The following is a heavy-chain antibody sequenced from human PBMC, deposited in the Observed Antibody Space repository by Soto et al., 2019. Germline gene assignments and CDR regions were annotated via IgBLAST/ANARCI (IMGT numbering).Heavy chain of an antibody. CDR2: ISAYNGNT. CDR3: AMGGKYCTNGVCSFSGRDV. Sequence: QVQLVQSGAEVKKPGASVKVSCKASGYTFTSYGISWVRQAPGQGLEWMGWISAYNGNTNYAQKFQGRVTMTTDTSASTAYMEHSSLRSDDTAVYYCAMGGKYCTNGVCSFSGRDVWGQGTTVTVSS. V-gene: IGHV1-18*01. CDR1: GYTFTSYG. D-gene: IGHD2-8*01. J-gene: IGHJ6*02.